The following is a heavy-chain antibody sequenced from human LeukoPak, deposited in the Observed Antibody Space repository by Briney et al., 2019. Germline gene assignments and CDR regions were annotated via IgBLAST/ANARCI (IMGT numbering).Heavy chain of an antibody. CDR2: IGASGGGT. J-gene: IGHJ4*02. V-gene: IGHV3-23*01. CDR3: AKRGVAIRVILVGFHKEAYYFDS. Sequence: GGSLRLSCAVSGITLSNYGMSWVRQAPGKGLEWVAGIGASGGGTNYADSVKGRFTISRDNPKNTLYLQMNSLRAEDTAVYFCAKRGVAIRVILVGFHKEAYYFDSWGQGALVTVSS. CDR1: GITLSNYG. D-gene: IGHD3-22*01.